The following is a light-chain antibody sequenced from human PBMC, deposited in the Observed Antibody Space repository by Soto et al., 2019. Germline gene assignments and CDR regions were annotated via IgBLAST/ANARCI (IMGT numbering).Light chain of an antibody. J-gene: IGKJ2*03. V-gene: IGKV3-20*01. Sequence: ELVLTQSPGTLSLSPGERATLSCRASQSVNSKYLAWYQQKPGQAPRLLIYSASNRATGISDRFSGSGSGTEFTLIISRLEPEDFAVDYCQQYGSSPPYSFGQGTRLEIK. CDR1: QSVNSKY. CDR3: QQYGSSPPYS. CDR2: SAS.